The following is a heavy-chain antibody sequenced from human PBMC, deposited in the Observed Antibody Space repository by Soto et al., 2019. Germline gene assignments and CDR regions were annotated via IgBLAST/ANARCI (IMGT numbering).Heavy chain of an antibody. CDR1: GYTFIGYY. J-gene: IGHJ5*02. CDR2: INPRSGDT. V-gene: IGHV1-2*06. CDR3: GRDGVGATPLGWFDP. D-gene: IGHD1-26*01. Sequence: QVQLVQSGAEVKKPGASVKVSCKASGYTFIGYYIHWVRQAPGQGLEWMGRINPRSGDTTYAQKFRGRLTITRDTSISTAYMELSSLRSDDTAVYYCGRDGVGATPLGWFDPWGQGSLVTVSS.